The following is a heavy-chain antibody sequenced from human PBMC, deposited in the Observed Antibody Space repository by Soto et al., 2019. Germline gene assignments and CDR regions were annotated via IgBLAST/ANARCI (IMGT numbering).Heavy chain of an antibody. CDR1: GGSFSGYY. Sequence: PSETLSLTCAVYGGSFSGYYWSWIRQPPGKGLEWIGEINHSGSTNYNPSLKSRVTISVDTSKNQFSLKLSSVTAADTAVYYCARGRSHPDITIFGVVTAFSDYWGQGTLVTVSS. V-gene: IGHV4-34*01. CDR2: INHSGST. D-gene: IGHD3-3*01. J-gene: IGHJ4*02. CDR3: ARGRSHPDITIFGVVTAFSDY.